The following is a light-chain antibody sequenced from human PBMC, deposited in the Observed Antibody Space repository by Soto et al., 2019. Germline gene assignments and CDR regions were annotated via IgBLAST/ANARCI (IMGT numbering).Light chain of an antibody. CDR3: SSKTSSSSPFV. J-gene: IGLJ1*01. Sequence: QSVLTQPASVSGSPGQSITISCTGTRSDVGGSKYVSWYQQYPGKAPKVMIYEVSDRPAGVSNRFSGSKSGNTASLTISGLQADDEGDYYCSSKTSSSSPFVFGTGTKVTVL. CDR2: EVS. CDR1: RSDVGGSKY. V-gene: IGLV2-14*01.